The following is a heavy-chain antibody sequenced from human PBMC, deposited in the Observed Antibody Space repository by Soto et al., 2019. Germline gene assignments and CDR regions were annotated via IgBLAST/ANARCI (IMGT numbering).Heavy chain of an antibody. CDR3: AKVSISKSSAVTFDF. J-gene: IGHJ4*02. D-gene: IGHD2-15*01. V-gene: IGHV3-30*18. CDR2: VSYDASYQ. Sequence: QVQLVESGGGMVQPGKSLRLSCAVSGFTFRTYDMHWVRQAPGRGLEWVAVVSYDASYQNYVDSVKGRFTVSRDNSKNTLFLQMNSLRPEDTAVYYCAKVSISKSSAVTFDFWGRGTLVTVSS. CDR1: GFTFRTYD.